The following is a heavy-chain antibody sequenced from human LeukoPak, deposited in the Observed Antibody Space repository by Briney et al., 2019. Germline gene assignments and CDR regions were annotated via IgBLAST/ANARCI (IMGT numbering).Heavy chain of an antibody. J-gene: IGHJ4*02. Sequence: GGSLRLACAASGFSFSTYDMHWVRQAPGKGLEWVSVISSGGSTYYQDSVKGRFTISRDNSKNTLYLQMNSLRAEDTAVYYCARFYCGGDCYSGYFDYWGQGTLVTVSS. V-gene: IGHV3-53*01. D-gene: IGHD2-21*02. CDR1: GFSFSTYD. CDR2: ISSGGST. CDR3: ARFYCGGDCYSGYFDY.